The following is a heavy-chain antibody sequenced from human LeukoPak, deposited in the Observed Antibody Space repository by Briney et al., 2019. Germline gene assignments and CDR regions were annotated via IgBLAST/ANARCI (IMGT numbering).Heavy chain of an antibody. CDR3: ARVNFAAAAMDV. CDR2: ISTSSSYI. Sequence: GGSLRLSCAASGFTFSRYSMSCVRQAPGKGLEWVSSISTSSSYIYYADSVKGRFTISRDNAKNSLYLQMTSLRAEDTAVYYCARVNFAAAAMDVWGKGTTVTVSS. D-gene: IGHD6-13*01. CDR1: GFTFSRYS. V-gene: IGHV3-21*01. J-gene: IGHJ6*04.